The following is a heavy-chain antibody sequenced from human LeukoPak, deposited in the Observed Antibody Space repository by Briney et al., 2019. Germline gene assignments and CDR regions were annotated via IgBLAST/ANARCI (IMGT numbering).Heavy chain of an antibody. J-gene: IGHJ4*02. CDR2: ISYDGSNK. CDR1: GFTFSSYG. Sequence: GGSLRLSCAASGFTFSSYGMHWVRQAPGEGLEWVAVISYDGSNKYYADSVKGRFTISRDNSKNTLYLQMNSLRAEDTAVYYCAKDSSSSCLDYWGQGTLVTVSS. V-gene: IGHV3-30*18. CDR3: AKDSSSSCLDY. D-gene: IGHD6-6*01.